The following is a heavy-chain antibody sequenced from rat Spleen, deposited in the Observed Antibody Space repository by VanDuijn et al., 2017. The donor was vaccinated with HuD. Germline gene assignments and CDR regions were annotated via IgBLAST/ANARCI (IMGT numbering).Heavy chain of an antibody. CDR3: ARGGFFRY. J-gene: IGHJ2*01. Sequence: EVQLVESGGGLVQPGRSLKLSCAASGFTFSDYNMAWVRQAPKKGLEWVSTIIYDGSRTYYRDSGKGRFTISRDNAKNPLYLQMNSLRSEDTGPYYCARGGFFRYWGQGVMVTVSS. D-gene: IGHD1-6*01. CDR2: IIYDGSRT. CDR1: GFTFSDYN. V-gene: IGHV5-7*01.